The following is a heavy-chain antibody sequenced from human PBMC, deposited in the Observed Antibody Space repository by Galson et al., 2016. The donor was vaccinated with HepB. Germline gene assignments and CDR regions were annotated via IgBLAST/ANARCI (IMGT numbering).Heavy chain of an antibody. V-gene: IGHV1-18*01. Sequence: SVKVSCKASGYNFMNYGISWVRQAPGQGLEWMGWIIGYSGNTNYAQNFQARVTMTMDTSTNTAYMEVNSLRPDDTAVYFCATGRAAAGRWYFDFWGQGTLVTVSS. J-gene: IGHJ4*02. CDR2: IIGYSGNT. CDR3: ATGRAAAGRWYFDF. CDR1: GYNFMNYG. D-gene: IGHD6-13*01.